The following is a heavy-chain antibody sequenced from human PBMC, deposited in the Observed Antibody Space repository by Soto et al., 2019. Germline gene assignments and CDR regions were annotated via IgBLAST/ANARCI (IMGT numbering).Heavy chain of an antibody. CDR3: ARDPNYPRGMDV. V-gene: IGHV1-46*01. CDR1: GYTFSNYY. CDR2: INPSGGTT. D-gene: IGHD1-7*01. J-gene: IGHJ6*02. Sequence: QVQLVQSGAEVKKPGASVKVSCKASGYTFSNYYMHWVRQAPGQGLEWMGIINPSGGTTSYAQKFQGRLTLTRDTSTSTVYLELSSLKSEDRAVYYCARDPNYPRGMDVWGQGTTVTVSS.